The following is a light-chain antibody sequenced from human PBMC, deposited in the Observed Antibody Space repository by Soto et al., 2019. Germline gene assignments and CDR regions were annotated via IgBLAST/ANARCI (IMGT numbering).Light chain of an antibody. V-gene: IGKV3-11*01. CDR3: QQRSNWPPTWT. CDR2: EAS. J-gene: IGKJ1*01. CDR1: QSIGNY. Sequence: EIVLTQSPATLSLSPEERATLSCRASQSIGNYLAWYQQKPGQAPRILIYEASNRAAGVPARFSGSGSGTDFTLTISSLEPDDVAVYYCQQRSNWPPTWTFGQGTKVEIK.